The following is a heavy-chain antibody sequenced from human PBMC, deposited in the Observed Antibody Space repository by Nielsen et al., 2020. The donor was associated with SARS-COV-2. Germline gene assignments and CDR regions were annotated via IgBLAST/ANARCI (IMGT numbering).Heavy chain of an antibody. CDR1: GFTFSSYA. Sequence: GGSLRLSCAASGFTFSSYAMHWVRQAPGKGLEWVAVISYDGSNKYYADSVKGRFTISRDNSKNTLYLQMNSLRAEDTAVYYCARDPSREWYYDFWSGRHNWFDPWGQGTLVTVSS. J-gene: IGHJ5*02. V-gene: IGHV3-30*04. CDR3: ARDPSREWYYDFWSGRHNWFDP. CDR2: ISYDGSNK. D-gene: IGHD3-3*01.